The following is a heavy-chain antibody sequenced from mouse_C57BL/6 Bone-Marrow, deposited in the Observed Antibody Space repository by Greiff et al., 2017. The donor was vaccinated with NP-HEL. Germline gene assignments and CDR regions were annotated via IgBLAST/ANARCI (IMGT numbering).Heavy chain of an antibody. CDR3: AREGDYGPYFDY. D-gene: IGHD1-1*02. Sequence: QVQLQQSGAELVKPGASVKISCKASGYAFSSYWMNWVKQRPGKGLEWIGQIYPGDGDTNYNGKFKGKATLTADKSSSTDYMQLSSLTSEDSAVYFCAREGDYGPYFDYWGQGTTLTVSS. CDR1: GYAFSSYW. CDR2: IYPGDGDT. V-gene: IGHV1-80*01. J-gene: IGHJ2*01.